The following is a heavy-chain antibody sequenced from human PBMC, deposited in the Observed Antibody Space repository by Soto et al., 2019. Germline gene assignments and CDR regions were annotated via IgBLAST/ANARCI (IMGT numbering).Heavy chain of an antibody. CDR3: ARKGAAASYAHYYMDV. CDR1: GGSIIPYY. J-gene: IGHJ6*03. D-gene: IGHD6-13*01. CDR2: VYYSGNT. Sequence: SETLCLTCTVSGGSIIPYYWSWIRQPPGKGLEWIGYVYYSGNTNYNPSLESRVTISVDTSRNRFSLNLTSATAADTAVYYCARKGAAASYAHYYMDVWGRGTAVTVSS. V-gene: IGHV4-59*01.